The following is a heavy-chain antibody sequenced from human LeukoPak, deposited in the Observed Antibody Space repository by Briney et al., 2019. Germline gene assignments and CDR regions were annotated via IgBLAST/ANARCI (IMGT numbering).Heavy chain of an antibody. V-gene: IGHV3-74*01. CDR2: FNSDGSIT. CDR3: ARAQRSSTSCPYDY. CDR1: GFTFSNYW. Sequence: GGSLRLSCAASGFTFSNYWMHWVRQAPGKGLVWISRFNSDGSITTYADSVKGRFTISRDNAKNTLYLQMNSLRAEDTAVYHCARAQRSSTSCPYDYWGQGTLVTVSS. J-gene: IGHJ4*02. D-gene: IGHD2-2*01.